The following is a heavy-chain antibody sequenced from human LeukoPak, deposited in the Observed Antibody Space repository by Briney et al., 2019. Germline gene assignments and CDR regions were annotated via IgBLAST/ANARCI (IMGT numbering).Heavy chain of an antibody. CDR3: ARDRLPFLGYCSGGSCSVAFDI. Sequence: ASVKVSCKASGYTFTGYYMHRVREGPGQGLEWMGRINPHSGGTNYAQQFQGSVTMTGDTSISTAYMELSRLRSDDTAVYYCARDRLPFLGYCSGGSCSVAFDIWGQGTMVTVSS. J-gene: IGHJ3*02. V-gene: IGHV1-2*06. CDR2: INPHSGGT. CDR1: GYTFTGYY. D-gene: IGHD2-15*01.